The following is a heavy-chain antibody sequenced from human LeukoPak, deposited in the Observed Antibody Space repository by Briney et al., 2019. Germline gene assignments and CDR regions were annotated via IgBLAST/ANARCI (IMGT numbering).Heavy chain of an antibody. CDR3: ARGRLARSPYFDY. Sequence: SETLSLTCTVSGVSISSSSYYWSWIRQPPGKGLEWIGYIYYSGSTNYNPSLKSRVTISVDTSKNQFSLKLSSVTAADTAVYYCARGRLARSPYFDYWGQGTLVTVSS. CDR2: IYYSGST. D-gene: IGHD6-19*01. V-gene: IGHV4-61*01. CDR1: GVSISSSSYY. J-gene: IGHJ4*02.